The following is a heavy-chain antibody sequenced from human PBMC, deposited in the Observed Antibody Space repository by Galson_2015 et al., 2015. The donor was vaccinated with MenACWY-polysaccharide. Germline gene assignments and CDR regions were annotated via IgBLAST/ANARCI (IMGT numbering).Heavy chain of an antibody. D-gene: IGHD3-22*01. Sequence: SLRLSCAASGFTFSSFWMNWVRQAPGKGLEWVAIIKQDGSEKYYIDSVRGRFSISRDNAKNSLYLQMNSLRSEDTAVYHCARDLLDTSGYTRGSVFDLWGRGTLVTVSS. CDR2: IKQDGSEK. CDR1: GFTFSSFW. J-gene: IGHJ2*01. V-gene: IGHV3-7*01. CDR3: ARDLLDTSGYTRGSVFDL.